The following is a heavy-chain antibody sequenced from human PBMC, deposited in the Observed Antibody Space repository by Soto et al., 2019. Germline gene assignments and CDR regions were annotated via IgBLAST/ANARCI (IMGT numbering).Heavy chain of an antibody. CDR1: GYTFTSYY. CDR3: ARTYYYGSAGYYGMDV. J-gene: IGHJ6*02. V-gene: IGHV1-46*01. CDR2: INPSGGST. Sequence: ASVKVSCKASGYTFTSYYMHWVRQAPGQGLEWMGIINPSGGSTSYAQKFQGRVTMTRDTSTSTAYMELSSLRSEDTAVYYCARTYYYGSAGYYGMDVWGQGTTVTVSS. D-gene: IGHD3-10*01.